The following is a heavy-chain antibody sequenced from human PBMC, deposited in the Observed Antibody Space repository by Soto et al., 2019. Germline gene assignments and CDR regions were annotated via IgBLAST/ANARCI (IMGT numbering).Heavy chain of an antibody. CDR2: IYYSGST. CDR1: GGSVSSGSYY. CDR3: ARDRYSGYGYYYGMDV. V-gene: IGHV4-61*01. J-gene: IGHJ6*02. Sequence: SETLSLTCTVSGGSVSSGSYYWSWIRQPPGKGLEWIGYIYYSGSTNYNPSLKSRVTISVDTSKNQFSLKLSSVTAADTAVYYCARDRYSGYGYYYGMDVWGQGTTVTVSS. D-gene: IGHD5-12*01.